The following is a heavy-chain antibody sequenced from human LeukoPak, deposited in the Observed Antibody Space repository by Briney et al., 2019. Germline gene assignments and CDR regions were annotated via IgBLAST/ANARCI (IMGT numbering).Heavy chain of an antibody. CDR2: INPSGGST. CDR1: GYTFTSYY. Sequence: ASVKDSCKASGYTFTSYYMHWVRQAPGQGLEWMGIINPSGGSTSYAQKFQGRVTMTRDTSTSTVYMELSSLRSEDTAVYYCARDRPLYDSSGYYLDYWGQGTLVTVSS. J-gene: IGHJ4*02. CDR3: ARDRPLYDSSGYYLDY. V-gene: IGHV1-46*01. D-gene: IGHD3-22*01.